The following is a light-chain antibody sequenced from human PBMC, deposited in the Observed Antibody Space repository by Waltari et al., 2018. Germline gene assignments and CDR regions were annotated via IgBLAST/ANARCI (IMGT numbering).Light chain of an antibody. CDR2: DVT. J-gene: IGLJ2*01. CDR3: SSYTSSNTEV. V-gene: IGLV2-14*01. CDR1: SSDVGGYGY. Sequence: QSALTQPASVSESPGQSITISCTGTSSDVGGYGYVPWYQQHPGKAPKLMIYDVTKRPSGVSNRFSGSKSGNTASLTISGLQAEDEADYYCSSYTSSNTEVFGGGTRLTVL.